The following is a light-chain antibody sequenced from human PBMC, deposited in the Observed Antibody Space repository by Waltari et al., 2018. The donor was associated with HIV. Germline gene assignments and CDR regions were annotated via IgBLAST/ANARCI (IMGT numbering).Light chain of an antibody. Sequence: DTQMTQSPSSLSASVGDRVTITCQASHDIYVYLSWFQQKPGKAPNLLIYDASTLETGVPSRFSGNGSGTHFTLTISSLQPEDFATYHCHHYDSCPWTFGQGTKVEIK. J-gene: IGKJ1*01. V-gene: IGKV1-33*01. CDR3: HHYDSCPWT. CDR1: HDIYVY. CDR2: DAS.